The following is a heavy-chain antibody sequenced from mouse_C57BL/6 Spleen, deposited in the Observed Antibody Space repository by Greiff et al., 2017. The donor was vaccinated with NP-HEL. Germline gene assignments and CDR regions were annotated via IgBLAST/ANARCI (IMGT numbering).Heavy chain of an antibody. Sequence: VKDRFTISRDDSESMLYLQMNNLKTEDTAMYYCVRQDGDGAWFAYWGQGTLVTVSA. J-gene: IGHJ3*01. V-gene: IGHV10-1*01. D-gene: IGHD3-3*01. CDR3: VRQDGDGAWFAY.